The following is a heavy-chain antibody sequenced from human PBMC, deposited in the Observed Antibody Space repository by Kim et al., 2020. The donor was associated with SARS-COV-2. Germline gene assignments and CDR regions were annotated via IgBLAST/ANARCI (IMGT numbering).Heavy chain of an antibody. J-gene: IGHJ6*02. CDR1: GGTFSSYA. CDR2: IIPILGIT. Sequence: SVKVSCKASGGTFSSYAISWVRQAPGQGLEWMGRIIPILGITIYAQKFQGRVTITADKSTSTAYMELSSLRSEDTAVYYCARAPGYSSSWYRDRGDYGMDVWGQGTTVTVSS. D-gene: IGHD6-13*01. V-gene: IGHV1-69*04. CDR3: ARAPGYSSSWYRDRGDYGMDV.